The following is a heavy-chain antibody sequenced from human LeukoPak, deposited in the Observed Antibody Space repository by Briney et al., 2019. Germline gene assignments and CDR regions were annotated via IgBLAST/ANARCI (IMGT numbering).Heavy chain of an antibody. CDR3: ARADVLRYFDP. V-gene: IGHV4-61*02. J-gene: IGHJ5*02. Sequence: SETLSLTCTVSGGSISSGSYYWSWIRQPAGKGLEWIGRIYTSGSTNYNPSLKSRVTISVDTSKNQFSLKLSSVTAADTAVYYCARADVLRYFDPWGQGTLVTVSS. CDR1: GGSISSGSYY. CDR2: IYTSGST. D-gene: IGHD3-9*01.